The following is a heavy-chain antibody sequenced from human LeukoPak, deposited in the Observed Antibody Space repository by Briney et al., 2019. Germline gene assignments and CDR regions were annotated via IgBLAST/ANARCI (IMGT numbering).Heavy chain of an antibody. CDR2: IWYDGSNK. D-gene: IGHD5-12*01. V-gene: IGHV3-33*01. Sequence: PGGSLRLSCAASGFTFSSYGMHWVRQAPGKGLEWVAVIWYDGSNKYYADSVKGRFTISRDNSKNTLYLQMNSLRAEDTAVYYCARASVDIVATAYWGQGTLVTVSS. J-gene: IGHJ4*02. CDR1: GFTFSSYG. CDR3: ARASVDIVATAY.